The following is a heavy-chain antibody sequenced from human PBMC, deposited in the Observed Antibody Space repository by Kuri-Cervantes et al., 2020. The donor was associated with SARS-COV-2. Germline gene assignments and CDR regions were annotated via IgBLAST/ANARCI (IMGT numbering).Heavy chain of an antibody. CDR2: IYTSGST. CDR3: ASTYYDFWSGYYGGYDY. CDR1: GGSISSYY. J-gene: IGHJ4*02. D-gene: IGHD3-3*01. Sequence: SETLSLTCTVSGGSISSYYWSWIRQPAGKGLEWIGRIYTSGSTNYNPSLKSRVTISVDTSKNQFSLKLSSVTAADTAVYYCASTYYDFWSGYYGGYDYWGQGTLVTVSS. V-gene: IGHV4-4*07.